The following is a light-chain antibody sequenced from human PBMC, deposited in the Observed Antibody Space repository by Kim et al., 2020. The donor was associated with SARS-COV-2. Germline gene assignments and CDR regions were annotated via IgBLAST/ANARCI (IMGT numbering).Light chain of an antibody. CDR2: GAS. V-gene: IGKV1-39*01. Sequence: DIQMTQSPSSLSASVGDRVTITCRASQSISRSLDWYQQKPGKAPKLLIYGASTLQSGVPSRFSGSESGTDFTLTINSLQPEDVATYYCQQRSSSPLLTFGQGTRVDIK. J-gene: IGKJ5*01. CDR1: QSISRS. CDR3: QQRSSSPLLT.